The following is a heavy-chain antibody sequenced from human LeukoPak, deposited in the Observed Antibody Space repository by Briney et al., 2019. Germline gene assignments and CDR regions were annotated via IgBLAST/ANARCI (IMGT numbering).Heavy chain of an antibody. V-gene: IGHV3-33*01. CDR2: IYYDGNNK. D-gene: IGHD3-10*01. J-gene: IGHJ4*02. CDR1: GFTFSSYG. Sequence: PGGSLRLSCAASGFTFSSYGMHWVRQAPGKGPEWVAVIYYDGNNKFYADSVKGRFTISRDNSKNTLYLQMNSLRAEDTAVYYCARDAYYYGSGSYVDYWGQGTLVTVSS. CDR3: ARDAYYYGSGSYVDY.